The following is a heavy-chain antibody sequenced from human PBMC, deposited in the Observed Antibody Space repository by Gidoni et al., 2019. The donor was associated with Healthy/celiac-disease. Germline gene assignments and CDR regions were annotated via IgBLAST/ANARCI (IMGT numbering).Heavy chain of an antibody. Sequence: EVQLVESGGGLVKPGGSLRLSCAASGFTFRNAWMNWVRQAPGKGLEWVGRIKSKTDGGTTDYAAPVKGRFTISRDDSKNTLYLQMNSLKTEDTAVYYCTTDESTGYDSSGYDRTDAFDIWGQGTMVTVSS. CDR1: GFTFRNAW. J-gene: IGHJ3*02. V-gene: IGHV3-15*07. D-gene: IGHD3-22*01. CDR2: IKSKTDGGTT. CDR3: TTDESTGYDSSGYDRTDAFDI.